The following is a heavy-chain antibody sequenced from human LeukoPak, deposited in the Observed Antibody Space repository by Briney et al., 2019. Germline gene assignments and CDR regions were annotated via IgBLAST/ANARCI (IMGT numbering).Heavy chain of an antibody. CDR1: GFTFSNYW. CDR2: ISSDGINT. J-gene: IGHJ5*02. CDR3: ARDLGQYYDTSDNWFDP. V-gene: IGHV3-74*01. Sequence: GGSLRLSCAASGFTFSNYWMHWVRQAPGKGLVWVSRISSDGINTSYADSVKGRFTISRDNAKNTLNLQMNSLRAEDTAVYYCARDLGQYYDTSDNWFDPWGQGTLVTVSS. D-gene: IGHD3-22*01.